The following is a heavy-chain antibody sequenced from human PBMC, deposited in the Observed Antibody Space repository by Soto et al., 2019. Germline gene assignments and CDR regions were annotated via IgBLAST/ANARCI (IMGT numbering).Heavy chain of an antibody. D-gene: IGHD5-18*01. J-gene: IGHJ6*02. V-gene: IGHV1-18*01. CDR2: ISGYNGQT. Sequence: QVQLVQSGPEVKKPGASVRVSCKASGYTFTTYGISWMRQAPGQGLEWMGWISGYNGQTNYAQKFRGRVTITTDTATGKGYLEIRSRRCDDTAMYYCARDGRKALWVEGLNDMDVWGQGTTVSVSS. CDR3: ARDGRKALWVEGLNDMDV. CDR1: GYTFTTYG.